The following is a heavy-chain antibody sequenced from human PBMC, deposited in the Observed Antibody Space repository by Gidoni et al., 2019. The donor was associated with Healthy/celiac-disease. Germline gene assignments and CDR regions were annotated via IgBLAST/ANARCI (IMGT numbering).Heavy chain of an antibody. Sequence: EVQLVESGGGLVHPWGSLRLSCAASGFPFSSYWMSWVRQAPGKGLEWVANIKQDGSEKYYVDSVKGRFTISRDNAKNSLYLQMNSLRAEDTAVYYCARDSVERWLQSRSDYWGQGTLVTVSS. CDR2: IKQDGSEK. CDR3: ARDSVERWLQSRSDY. V-gene: IGHV3-7*01. CDR1: GFPFSSYW. D-gene: IGHD5-12*01. J-gene: IGHJ4*02.